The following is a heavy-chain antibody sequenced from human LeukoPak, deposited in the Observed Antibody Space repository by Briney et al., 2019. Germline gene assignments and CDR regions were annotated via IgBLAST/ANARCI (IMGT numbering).Heavy chain of an antibody. Sequence: GASVNVSCTASGGTFSSYAISWVRQAPGQGLEWMGGIIPIFGTANYAQKFQGRVTITADKSTSTAYMELSSLRSEDTAVYYCARGIAVAPRDYYYGMDVWGKGTTVTVSS. J-gene: IGHJ6*04. CDR1: GGTFSSYA. CDR3: ARGIAVAPRDYYYGMDV. V-gene: IGHV1-69*06. D-gene: IGHD6-19*01. CDR2: IIPIFGTA.